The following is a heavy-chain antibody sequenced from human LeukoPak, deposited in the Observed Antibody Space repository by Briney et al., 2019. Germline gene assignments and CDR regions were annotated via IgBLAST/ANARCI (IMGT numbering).Heavy chain of an antibody. CDR1: GFTFNSYW. J-gene: IGHJ4*02. Sequence: GGSLRLSCAASGFTFNSYWMHWVRQAPGKGLVWVSRINSDGSSTSYADSVKGRFTISRDNAKNTLYLQMNSLRAEDTAVCYCARSVAVVTATFGYWGQGTLVTVSS. D-gene: IGHD2-15*01. CDR3: ARSVAVVTATFGY. V-gene: IGHV3-74*01. CDR2: INSDGSST.